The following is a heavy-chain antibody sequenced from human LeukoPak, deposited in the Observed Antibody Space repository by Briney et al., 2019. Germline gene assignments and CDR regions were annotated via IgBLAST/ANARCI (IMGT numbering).Heavy chain of an antibody. J-gene: IGHJ4*02. D-gene: IGHD2-2*01. V-gene: IGHV3-21*01. CDR3: ARDLANQLDDF. CDR1: GFTFRSYS. Sequence: GGSLRLSCAASGFTFRSYSMNWVRQAPGKGLEWVSSISSSSSYIYYADSVKGRFTISRDNAKNSLYLQMNSLRAEDTAVYYCARDLANQLDDFWGQGTLVTVSS. CDR2: ISSSSSYI.